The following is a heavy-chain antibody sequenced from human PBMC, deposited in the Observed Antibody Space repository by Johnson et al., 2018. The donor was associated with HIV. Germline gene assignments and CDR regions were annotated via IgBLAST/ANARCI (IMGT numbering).Heavy chain of an antibody. CDR2: ISGSGGCT. J-gene: IGHJ3*02. CDR1: GFTFSNYA. Sequence: VQLVESVGGLVQPVGSLRLSCAASGFTFSNYAMNWVRQAPGKGLVWVSAISGSGGCTYSADSVKGRFTICRNNSKITLYLQMNRLRAEDTAVYYCAKGDRFNWNYVSAFDIWGRGTMVTVSS. CDR3: AKGDRFNWNYVSAFDI. D-gene: IGHD1-7*01. V-gene: IGHV3-23*04.